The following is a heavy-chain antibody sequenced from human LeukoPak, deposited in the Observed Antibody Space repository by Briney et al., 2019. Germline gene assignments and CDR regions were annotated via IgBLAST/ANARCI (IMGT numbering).Heavy chain of an antibody. V-gene: IGHV4-4*07. D-gene: IGHD3-16*01. CDR2: MYIGGTR. CDR1: GVSISSYY. CDR3: ARDLPRENSYAYGFWFDP. J-gene: IGHJ5*02. Sequence: SETLSLTCSVSGVSISSYYWTWIRQPAGKGLEWIGRMYIGGTRNYNPSLKSRVTMSIDTSKNQFSLKLSSVTAADTAVYYCARDLPRENSYAYGFWFDPWGPGTLVTVSS.